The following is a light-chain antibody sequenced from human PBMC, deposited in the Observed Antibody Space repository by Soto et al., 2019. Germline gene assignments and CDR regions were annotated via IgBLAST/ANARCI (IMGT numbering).Light chain of an antibody. V-gene: IGKV1-5*03. CDR3: QRYNSYFLFT. CDR1: QSISSW. CDR2: KAS. Sequence: IQMTQSPSTLSASVGDRVTITCRASQSISSWLAWYQQKPGKAPKLLIYKASSLESGVPSRFSGSGSGTEYNLTITSLQPDDFATDYCQRYNSYFLFTFGGGTKVEIK. J-gene: IGKJ4*01.